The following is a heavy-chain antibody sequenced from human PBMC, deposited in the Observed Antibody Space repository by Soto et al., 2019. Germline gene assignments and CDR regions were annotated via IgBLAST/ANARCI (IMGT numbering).Heavy chain of an antibody. J-gene: IGHJ6*02. D-gene: IGHD3-16*01. CDR3: TKMSHGDPDNYYYPMDV. CDR2: ISGSGGTT. V-gene: IGHV3-23*01. Sequence: EVQVLESGGGLVQPGGSLRLSCAASGFSSSSFAMSWVRQGPGKGLEWVASISGSGGTTYHADSVKGRFNISRDNFKNTLSLQMKNLRAADTAVYYCTKMSHGDPDNYYYPMDVWGQGTTVTVSS. CDR1: GFSSSSFA.